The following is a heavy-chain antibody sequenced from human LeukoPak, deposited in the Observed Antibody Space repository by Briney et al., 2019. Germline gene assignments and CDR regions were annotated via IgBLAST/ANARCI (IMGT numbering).Heavy chain of an antibody. CDR1: GGSVSTSDYY. Sequence: SETLSLTCTVSGGSVSTSDYYWGWIRQSPVKGLEWIGDVFYTGKTNYNPSLRGRATISIDTSKNQFSLKLTYVTAADSAVYYCTRVFDSGGQGTLGTVSS. V-gene: IGHV4-39*07. CDR2: VFYTGKT. CDR3: TRVFDS. J-gene: IGHJ4*02.